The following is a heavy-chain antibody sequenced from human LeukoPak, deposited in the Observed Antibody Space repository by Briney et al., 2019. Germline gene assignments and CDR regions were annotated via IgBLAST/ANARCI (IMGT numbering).Heavy chain of an antibody. J-gene: IGHJ3*02. CDR1: GVSISSSSYY. CDR2: ISYTGST. D-gene: IGHD3-10*01. CDR3: AGVSRKLVFDI. V-gene: IGHV4-39*07. Sequence: PSETPSLTCTISGVSISSSSYYGGWIRQPPGKGLEWIGSISYTGSTYYKPSLKSRVTISVDTSKNQFSLKLSSVNAAYTAVYYCAGVSRKLVFDIWGQGTMVTVSS.